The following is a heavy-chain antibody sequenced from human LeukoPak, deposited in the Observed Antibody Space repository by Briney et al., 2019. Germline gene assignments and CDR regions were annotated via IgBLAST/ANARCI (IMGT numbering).Heavy chain of an antibody. V-gene: IGHV4-61*02. Sequence: PSETLSLTCTVSGGSISSGSYYWSWIRQPAGKGLEWIGRIYTSESTNYNPSLKSRVTISVDTSKKQFSLKLSSVTAADTAVYYCAGNYYGAGSYYSEDRYWGQGTLVTVSS. D-gene: IGHD3-10*01. CDR2: IYTSEST. CDR3: AGNYYGAGSYYSEDRY. CDR1: GGSISSGSYY. J-gene: IGHJ4*02.